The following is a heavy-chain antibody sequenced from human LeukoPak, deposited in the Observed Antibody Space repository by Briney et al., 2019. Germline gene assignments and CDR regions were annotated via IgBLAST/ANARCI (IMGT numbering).Heavy chain of an antibody. Sequence: SETLSLTCTVSGDSINNYYWSWIRQPPGKGLEWIGYTSYSGSTDYNPSLKSRVTILVDTSKNQFSLKLSSVTAADTAVYYCARGSLIAAAMNWGQGTLVTVSS. CDR3: ARGSLIAAAMN. J-gene: IGHJ4*02. V-gene: IGHV4-59*08. D-gene: IGHD6-13*01. CDR1: GDSINNYY. CDR2: TSYSGST.